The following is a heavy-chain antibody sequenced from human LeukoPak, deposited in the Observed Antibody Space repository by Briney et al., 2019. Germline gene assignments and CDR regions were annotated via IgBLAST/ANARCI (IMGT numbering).Heavy chain of an antibody. CDR1: GFTFSSYN. J-gene: IGHJ4*02. Sequence: GGSLRLSCAASGFTFSSYNMNWVRQAPGKGLEWVSYISSSSTTIDYADSVKGRFTISRDNAKNSLYLQMNSLRAEDTAVYYCARRGVYGSGAYYFDYWGQGTLITVSS. CDR3: ARRGVYGSGAYYFDY. V-gene: IGHV3-48*04. CDR2: ISSSSTTI. D-gene: IGHD3-10*01.